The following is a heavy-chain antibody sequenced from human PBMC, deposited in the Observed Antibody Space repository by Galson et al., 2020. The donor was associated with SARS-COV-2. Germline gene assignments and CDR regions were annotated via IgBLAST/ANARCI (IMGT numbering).Heavy chain of an antibody. CDR2: TKQEGSEK. J-gene: IGHJ6*02. CDR3: ARDLEQLLNYYGMDV. D-gene: IGHD2-2*01. V-gene: IGHV3-7*03. CDR1: GFTFSSYW. Sequence: TRGSLRLSCAAPGFTFSSYWMSWVRQAPGKGLERVANTKQEGSEKYYVDSVKGRFTISRDNAKNSLYLQMNSLRAEDTAVYYCARDLEQLLNYYGMDVWGQGTTVTVSS.